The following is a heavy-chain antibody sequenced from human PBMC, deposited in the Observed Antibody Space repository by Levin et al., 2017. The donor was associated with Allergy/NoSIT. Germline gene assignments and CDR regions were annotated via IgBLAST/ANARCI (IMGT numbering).Heavy chain of an antibody. CDR2: IDPSDSYT. V-gene: IGHV5-10-1*01. D-gene: IGHD3-22*01. J-gene: IGHJ6*02. CDR1: GYSFTSYW. Sequence: GESLKISCKGSGYSFTSYWISWVRQMPGKGLEWMGRIDPSDSYTNYSPSFQGHVTISADKSISTAYLQWSSLKASDTAMYYCARHRYTYYYDSSGLYYYYGMDVWGQGTTVTVSS. CDR3: ARHRYTYYYDSSGLYYYYGMDV.